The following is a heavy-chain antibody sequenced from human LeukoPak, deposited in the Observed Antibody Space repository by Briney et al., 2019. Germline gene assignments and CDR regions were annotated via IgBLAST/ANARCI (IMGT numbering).Heavy chain of an antibody. Sequence: ASVKVSCKASGYTFTGYLIHWVRQAPGQGLEWMGRIDPNSGGTNYAQKFQGRVTMTGDTSISTAYMELSSLRSDDTAVYYCAKGLSSGVAQSFDPWGQGILVTVSS. CDR2: IDPNSGGT. V-gene: IGHV1-2*06. CDR3: AKGLSSGVAQSFDP. J-gene: IGHJ5*02. CDR1: GYTFTGYL. D-gene: IGHD3-3*01.